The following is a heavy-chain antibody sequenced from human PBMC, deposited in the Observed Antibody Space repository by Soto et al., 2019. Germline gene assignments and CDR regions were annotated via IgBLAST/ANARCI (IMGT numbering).Heavy chain of an antibody. V-gene: IGHV3-30*18. CDR1: GFTFNIYG. Sequence: VKLVESGGGVVQPGGSLRLSCVASGFTFNIYGMHWVRQAPDKGLEWVALISYDGSNQYYADSVKGRFTISRDNSKNTLFQQMNSLRADDTAVYYCAKDQASGQGSFDSWGQGTLVTVSS. J-gene: IGHJ4*02. CDR3: AKDQASGQGSFDS. CDR2: ISYDGSNQ.